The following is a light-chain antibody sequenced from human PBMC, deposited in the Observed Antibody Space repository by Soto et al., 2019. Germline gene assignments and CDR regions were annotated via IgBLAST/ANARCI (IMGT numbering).Light chain of an antibody. CDR2: DAS. CDR1: QTVSTS. CDR3: HQYNNWWT. Sequence: EIVMTQSPATLSVSPGERATLSCRASQTVSTSLAWYQQKPGQAPRLLIYDASTRASGVPARFSGSASGTEFTLSFSSLQSEDSAVYYCHQYNNWWTFGQGTKVEIK. V-gene: IGKV3-15*01. J-gene: IGKJ1*01.